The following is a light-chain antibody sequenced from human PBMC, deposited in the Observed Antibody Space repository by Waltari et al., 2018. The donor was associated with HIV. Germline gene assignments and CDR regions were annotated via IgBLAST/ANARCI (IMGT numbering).Light chain of an antibody. V-gene: IGLV1-44*01. Sequence: QSVLTQPPSASGTPGQRVTISCSGSSSNIGSNTVNWYQQLPGTAPKLLIYSKNQRPSGVPGRFSGSKAGTSASLAISGLQSEDEADYYCAAWDDSQNGYVFGTGTKVTVL. J-gene: IGLJ1*01. CDR3: AAWDDSQNGYV. CDR2: SKN. CDR1: SSNIGSNT.